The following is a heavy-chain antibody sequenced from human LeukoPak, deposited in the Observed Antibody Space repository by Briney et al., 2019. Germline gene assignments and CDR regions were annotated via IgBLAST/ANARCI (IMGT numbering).Heavy chain of an antibody. Sequence: VASVKVSCKASGYTFTGYYMHWVRQAPGQGLEGMGWINPNSGGTNYAQKFQGRVTMTRDTSISIAYMELSRLRSDDTAVYYCARERTLTSCYDYWGQGTLVTVSS. CDR3: ARERTLTSCYDY. CDR2: INPNSGGT. CDR1: GYTFTGYY. J-gene: IGHJ4*02. V-gene: IGHV1-2*02. D-gene: IGHD2-15*01.